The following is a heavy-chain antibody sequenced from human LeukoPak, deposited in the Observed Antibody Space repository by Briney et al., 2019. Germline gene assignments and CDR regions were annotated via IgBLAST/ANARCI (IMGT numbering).Heavy chain of an antibody. Sequence: SETLSLTCAVYGGSFSGYYWSWIRQPPGKGLEWIGGINHSGSTNYNPSLKSRVTISVDTSKNQFSLKLSSVTAADTAVYYCARGAPGPFNWFDPWGQGTLVIVSS. J-gene: IGHJ5*02. CDR2: INHSGST. CDR3: ARGAPGPFNWFDP. D-gene: IGHD3-10*01. V-gene: IGHV4-34*01. CDR1: GGSFSGYY.